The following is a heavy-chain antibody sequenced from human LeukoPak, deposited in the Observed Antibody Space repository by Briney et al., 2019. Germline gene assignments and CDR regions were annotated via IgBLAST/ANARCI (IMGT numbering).Heavy chain of an antibody. D-gene: IGHD3-16*01. Sequence: SVKVSCKASGGTFSSYAISWVRQAPGQGLEWMGGIILIFGTANYAQKFQGRVTITADESTSTAYMELSSLSSEDTAVYYCARDQGGGAFDIWGQGTMVTVSS. CDR3: ARDQGGGAFDI. CDR2: IILIFGTA. J-gene: IGHJ3*02. V-gene: IGHV1-69*01. CDR1: GGTFSSYA.